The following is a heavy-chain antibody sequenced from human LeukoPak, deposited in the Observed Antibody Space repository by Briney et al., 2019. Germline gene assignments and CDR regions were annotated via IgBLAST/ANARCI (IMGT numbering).Heavy chain of an antibody. CDR2: ISSSSYI. D-gene: IGHD2-15*01. V-gene: IGHV3-21*01. Sequence: GGSLRLSCAASGFTFSSYSMNWVRQAPGKGLEWVSSISSSSYIHYADSVKGRITITRDNAKNSLYLQMNSLRAEDTAVYYCARLLPSAFDIWGQGTMVTVSS. CDR1: GFTFSSYS. CDR3: ARLLPSAFDI. J-gene: IGHJ3*02.